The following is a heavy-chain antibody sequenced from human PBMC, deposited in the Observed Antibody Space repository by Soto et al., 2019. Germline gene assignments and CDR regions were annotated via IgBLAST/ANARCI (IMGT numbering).Heavy chain of an antibody. J-gene: IGHJ4*02. CDR3: ASPHSGVLTGSFDY. D-gene: IGHD3-9*01. Sequence: PSEPLSLTCTVSGGSISSSSDYWGWIRQPPGKGLERVGSIYYSGSTYYNPSPKSRVTISVDTSKNQVSLELSSVTAADTALYYWASPHSGVLTGSFDYWGQGTLVTVSS. V-gene: IGHV4-39*01. CDR1: GGSISSSSDY. CDR2: IYYSGST.